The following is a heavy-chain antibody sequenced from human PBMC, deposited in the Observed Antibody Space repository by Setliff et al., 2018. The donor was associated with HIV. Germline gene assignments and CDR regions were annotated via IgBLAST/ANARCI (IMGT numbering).Heavy chain of an antibody. Sequence: GGSLRLSCAASGFTFSSYWMHWVRQAPGKGLVWIFGMNTDGSSTRYADSVKGRFTISRDNAKNMLYLQMNSLSADDTAVYYCVRGSGYYYFDNWGQGALVTVSS. CDR2: MNTDGSST. CDR3: VRGSGYYYFDN. D-gene: IGHD3-22*01. J-gene: IGHJ4*02. CDR1: GFTFSSYW. V-gene: IGHV3-74*01.